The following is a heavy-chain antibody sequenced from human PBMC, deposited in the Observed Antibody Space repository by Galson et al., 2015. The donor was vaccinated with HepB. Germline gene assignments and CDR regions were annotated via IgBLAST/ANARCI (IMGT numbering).Heavy chain of an antibody. Sequence: SLRLSCAASGFTFGDYAMSWVRQAPGKGLEWVGFIRSKAYGGTTEYAASVKGRFTISRDDSKSIAYLQMNSLKTEDTAVYYCTRVLLWFGEFINLFDYWGQGTLVTVSS. CDR2: IRSKAYGGTT. D-gene: IGHD3-10*01. V-gene: IGHV3-49*04. CDR1: GFTFGDYA. CDR3: TRVLLWFGEFINLFDY. J-gene: IGHJ4*02.